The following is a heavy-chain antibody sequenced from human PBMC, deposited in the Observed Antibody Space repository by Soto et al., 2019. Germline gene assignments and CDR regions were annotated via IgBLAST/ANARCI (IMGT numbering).Heavy chain of an antibody. V-gene: IGHV4-30-4*01. Sequence: QVQLQESGPGLVKSSQTLPLTCTVSGGSISSGYYYWTWVRQPPGKGLEWIGYIFYSGNTYYNPSRESRVTISIDTSTNQFSLKLTSVTDADTAVYYCARAARTLRGVVDYWGQGTLVTVSS. D-gene: IGHD3-10*01. CDR1: GGSISSGYYY. J-gene: IGHJ4*02. CDR3: ARAARTLRGVVDY. CDR2: IFYSGNT.